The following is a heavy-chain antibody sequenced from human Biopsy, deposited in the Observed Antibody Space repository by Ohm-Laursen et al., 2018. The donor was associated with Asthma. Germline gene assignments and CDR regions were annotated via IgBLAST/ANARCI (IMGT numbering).Heavy chain of an antibody. CDR3: ARAVDYSHYYGIDV. CDR1: GYTFNSAG. CDR2: ISVYNGNT. D-gene: IGHD3-10*01. V-gene: IGHV1-18*01. Sequence: ASVKVSCKTSGYTFNSAGITWARPPPGQGLEWMGWISVYNGNTKVAQKLQDRVTMITDTSTSTAYMELRSLRSDDTAVYFCARAVDYSHYYGIDVWGQGTTVTVS. J-gene: IGHJ6*02.